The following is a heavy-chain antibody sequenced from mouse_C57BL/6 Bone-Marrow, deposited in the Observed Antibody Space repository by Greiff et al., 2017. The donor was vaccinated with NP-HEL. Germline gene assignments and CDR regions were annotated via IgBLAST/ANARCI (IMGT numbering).Heavy chain of an antibody. V-gene: IGHV5-12*01. CDR1: GFTFSDYY. CDR2: ISNGGGST. CDR3: ARQGFAY. J-gene: IGHJ3*01. Sequence: DVKLVESGGGLVQPGGSLKLSCAASGFTFSDYYMYWVRQTPEKRLEWVAYISNGGGSTYYPDTVKGRFTISRDNAKNTLYLQMSRLTSEDTAMYYCARQGFAYWGQGTLVTVSA.